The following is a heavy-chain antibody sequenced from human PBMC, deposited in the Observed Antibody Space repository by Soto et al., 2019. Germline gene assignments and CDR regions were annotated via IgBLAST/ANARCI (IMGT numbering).Heavy chain of an antibody. CDR2: ISGSGGST. J-gene: IGHJ1*01. CDR1: GFTFSSYA. Sequence: EVQLLESGGGLVQPGGSLRLSCAASGFTFSSYAMSWVRQAPGKGLEWVSAISGSGGSTYYADSVKGRFTISRDNSKNTLYLQRNSLRAEDTAVYYCAKGGRGLAYCGGDCYSVFQHWGQGTLVTVSS. D-gene: IGHD2-21*02. CDR3: AKGGRGLAYCGGDCYSVFQH. V-gene: IGHV3-23*01.